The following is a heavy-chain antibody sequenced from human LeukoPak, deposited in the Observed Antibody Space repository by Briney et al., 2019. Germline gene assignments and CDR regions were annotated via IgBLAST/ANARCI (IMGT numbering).Heavy chain of an antibody. Sequence: PSEPLSLTCAVSGYSIRSDYYWGWIRQSPGKGLEWIGSIYHSGTTYYNPSLKSRVTISVDTSKNHFSLKLSSVTAADTAVYYCARDGVAVAGTWGYWFDPWGQGTQVTVSS. J-gene: IGHJ5*02. CDR3: ARDGVAVAGTWGYWFDP. CDR2: IYHSGTT. V-gene: IGHV4-38-2*02. CDR1: GYSIRSDYY. D-gene: IGHD6-13*01.